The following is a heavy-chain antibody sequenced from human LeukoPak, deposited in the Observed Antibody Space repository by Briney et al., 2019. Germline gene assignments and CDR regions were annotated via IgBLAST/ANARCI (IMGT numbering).Heavy chain of an antibody. J-gene: IGHJ6*02. D-gene: IGHD6-6*01. CDR1: GFTFSSYS. CDR2: ISSSSSTI. Sequence: GGSLRLSCAASGFTFSSYSMNWVRQAPGKGLEWVSYISSSSSTIYYADSVKGRFTISRDKAKNSLYLQMNSLRAEDTAVYYCARDRPLAPFYGMDVWGQGTTVTVSS. CDR3: ARDRPLAPFYGMDV. V-gene: IGHV3-48*01.